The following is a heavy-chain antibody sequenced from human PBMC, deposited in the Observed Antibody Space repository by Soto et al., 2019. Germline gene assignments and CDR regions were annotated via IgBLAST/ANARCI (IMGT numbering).Heavy chain of an antibody. CDR2: IYWDDDK. CDR1: GFSLSTSGVG. Sequence: QITLKESGPTLVKPTQTLTLTCSFSGFSLSTSGVGVGWIRQPPGKALEWLALIYWDDDKRYSPSLRSRLTITRDTSNNQVVLIMTAMDPVDTATYYCAHSMAPRLFDSWGQGTLVTVSS. CDR3: AHSMAPRLFDS. V-gene: IGHV2-5*02. D-gene: IGHD3-10*01. J-gene: IGHJ4*02.